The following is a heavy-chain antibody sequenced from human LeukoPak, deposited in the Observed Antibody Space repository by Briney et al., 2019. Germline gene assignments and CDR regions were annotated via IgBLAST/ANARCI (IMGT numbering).Heavy chain of an antibody. D-gene: IGHD2-15*01. CDR2: IYYSGST. V-gene: IGHV4-30-4*08. CDR3: AGAQVPYCSGGSCYRHSWFDP. CDR1: GGSISGGDYY. Sequence: SQTLSLTCTVSGGSISGGDYYWSWIRQPPGKGLEWIGYIYYSGSTYYNPSLKSRVTISVDTSKNQFSLKLSSVTAADTAVYYCAGAQVPYCSGGSCYRHSWFDPWGQGTLVTVSS. J-gene: IGHJ5*02.